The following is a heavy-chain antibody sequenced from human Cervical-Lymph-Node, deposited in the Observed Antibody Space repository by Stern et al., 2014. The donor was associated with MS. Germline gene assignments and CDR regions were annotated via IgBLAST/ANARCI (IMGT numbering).Heavy chain of an antibody. V-gene: IGHV4-31*03. CDR3: ARELSGMYGMDV. CDR2: IYYSGAT. D-gene: IGHD1-1*01. Sequence: VQLEASGPGLVKPSQTLSLTCTVSGGSINNGDYYWSWVRQHPGKGLEWLGYIYYSGATYYNPSLKVRLTISVDTSKRHFSLKLTSVTAADTAVYYCARELSGMYGMDVWGQGTTVTVSS. J-gene: IGHJ6*02. CDR1: GGSINNGDYY.